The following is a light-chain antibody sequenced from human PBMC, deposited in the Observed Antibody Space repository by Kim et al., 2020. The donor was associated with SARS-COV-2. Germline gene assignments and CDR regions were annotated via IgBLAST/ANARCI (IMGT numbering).Light chain of an antibody. Sequence: DVQMTQSPSSLSASVGDRVTITCQASHDISHYVNWYQQKPGKAPKLLIYDASILDTGVTSRFSGSGSGTDFSFTISSLQPEDVATYHCQHYSTHPYTFGQGTKVEIK. CDR2: DAS. V-gene: IGKV1-33*01. J-gene: IGKJ2*01. CDR1: HDISHY. CDR3: QHYSTHPYT.